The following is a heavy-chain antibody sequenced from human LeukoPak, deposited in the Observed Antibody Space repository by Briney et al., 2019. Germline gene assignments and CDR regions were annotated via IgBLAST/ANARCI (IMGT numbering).Heavy chain of an antibody. CDR3: ARGGIHLWLRQAAAIDY. J-gene: IGHJ4*02. D-gene: IGHD5-18*01. CDR1: GYTFTSYA. Sequence: ASVKVSCKASGYTFTSYAMNWVRQAPGQGLEWMGWINTNTGNPTYAQGFTGRFVFSLDTSVSTAYLQISSLKAEDTAVYYCARGGIHLWLRQAAAIDYWGQGTLVTASS. V-gene: IGHV7-4-1*02. CDR2: INTNTGNP.